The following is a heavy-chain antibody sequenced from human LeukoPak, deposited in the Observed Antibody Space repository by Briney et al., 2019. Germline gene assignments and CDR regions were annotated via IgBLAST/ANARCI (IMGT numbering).Heavy chain of an antibody. Sequence: GASVKVSCKASGYIFNTFDINWVRQAPGQGLEWLGSIIPYTDKIDSAQKFQDRLTIFNNASVSTAYMELSSLTSEDTAIYYCARGPNTAGNYRAFDLWGQGTKVTVSS. CDR1: GYIFNTFD. D-gene: IGHD4-11*01. V-gene: IGHV1-8*03. J-gene: IGHJ3*01. CDR2: IIPYTDKI. CDR3: ARGPNTAGNYRAFDL.